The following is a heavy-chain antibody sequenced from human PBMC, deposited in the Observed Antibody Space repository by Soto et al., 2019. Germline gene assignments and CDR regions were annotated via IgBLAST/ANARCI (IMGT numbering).Heavy chain of an antibody. Sequence: VQLVESGGGVVQPRRSLRLSCAASGFTFSSSGMHWVRQAPGKGLEWVSVISGSGDTTYYADSVKGRFTISRDNSEDTLYLQMNSLRPEDTAVYYCAKTFFSGSGSYRGWFDPWGQGTLVTVSS. CDR3: AKTFFSGSGSYRGWFDP. J-gene: IGHJ5*02. V-gene: IGHV3-23*04. D-gene: IGHD3-10*01. CDR2: ISGSGDTT. CDR1: GFTFSSSG.